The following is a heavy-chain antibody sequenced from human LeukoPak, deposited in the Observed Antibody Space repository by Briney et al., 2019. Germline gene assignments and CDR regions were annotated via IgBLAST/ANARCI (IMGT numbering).Heavy chain of an antibody. V-gene: IGHV4-39*07. CDR1: GGSISSSSYY. CDR3: ARAPTRGNDFWSGYPYYYYYMDV. Sequence: SETLSLTCTVSGGSISSSSYYWGWIRQPPGKGLEWIGSIYYSGSTYYNPSLKSRLTISVDTSKNQFSLKLSSVTAADTAVYYCARAPTRGNDFWSGYPYYYYYMDVWGKGTTVTVSS. CDR2: IYYSGST. J-gene: IGHJ6*03. D-gene: IGHD3-3*01.